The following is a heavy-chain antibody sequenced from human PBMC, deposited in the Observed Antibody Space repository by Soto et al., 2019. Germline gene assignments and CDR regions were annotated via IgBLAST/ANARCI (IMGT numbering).Heavy chain of an antibody. CDR3: ARSSGGGYGIIIEGTNWFAP. CDR1: GDTFTSYY. J-gene: IGHJ5*02. D-gene: IGHD3-16*01. Sequence: ASVTVSCTAPGDTFTSYYMHWVRQAPGHGLEWMGVINPNGGSTRFAQKFQGRVTMTRDTSTSTVYMELRGLTSEDTAVYYCARSSGGGYGIIIEGTNWFAPCGQGTLVTVSS. V-gene: IGHV1-46*01. CDR2: INPNGGST.